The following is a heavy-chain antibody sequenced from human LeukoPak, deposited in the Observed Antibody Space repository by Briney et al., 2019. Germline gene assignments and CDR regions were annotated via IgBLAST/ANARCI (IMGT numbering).Heavy chain of an antibody. CDR2: IYYSGST. D-gene: IGHD1-26*01. V-gene: IGHV4-39*07. CDR1: GGSISSSSYY. J-gene: IGHJ4*02. CDR3: ASTYSIVGATSFDY. Sequence: SETLSLTCTVSGGSISSSSYYWGWIRQPPGKGLEWIGSIYYSGSTNYNPSLKSRVTISVDTSKNQFSLKLSSVTAADTAVYYCASTYSIVGATSFDYWGQGTLVTVSS.